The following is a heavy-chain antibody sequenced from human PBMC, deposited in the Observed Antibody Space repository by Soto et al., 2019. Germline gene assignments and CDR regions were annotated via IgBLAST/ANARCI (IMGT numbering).Heavy chain of an antibody. D-gene: IGHD5-12*01. CDR2: IYYSGAT. J-gene: IGHJ4*02. CDR3: APVGIGTTTVDY. CDR1: GGSINNSTYY. Sequence: SETLSLTYLVSGGSINNSTYYWGWIRQPPGKGQEWIGSIYYSGATYYNPSLRSRITISMDRSKNHFSLKLTSVTAADTAIYYCAPVGIGTTTVDYWGQGTLVTVSS. V-gene: IGHV4-39*02.